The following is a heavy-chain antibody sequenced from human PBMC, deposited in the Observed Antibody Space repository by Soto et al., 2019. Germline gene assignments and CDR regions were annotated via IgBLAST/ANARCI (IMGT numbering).Heavy chain of an antibody. CDR1: EFSVSNKY. D-gene: IGHD1-7*01. V-gene: IGHV3-66*01. CDR3: AKDQERWNYAGFEYGMDV. Sequence: GSLRLSCAASEFSVSNKYMSWVRQAPGKGLEWVATTYSDGTKYLADSVKDRFTISRDNSKNTLYLQMNSLRAEDTAVYYCAKDQERWNYAGFEYGMDVWGQGTTVTVSS. CDR2: TYSDGTK. J-gene: IGHJ6*02.